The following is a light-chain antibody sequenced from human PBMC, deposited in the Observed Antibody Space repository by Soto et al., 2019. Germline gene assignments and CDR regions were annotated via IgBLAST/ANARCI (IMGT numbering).Light chain of an antibody. CDR3: QQSYSTPT. CDR1: QSITNY. Sequence: IQMTQSPSSQYASVGDRVTITCRASQSITNYLNWYQQKPGKAPKFLIYAASSLQSGVPSRFSGSGSGTDFTLTISNLQPEDFATYYCQQSYSTPTFGQGTKVDIK. CDR2: AAS. J-gene: IGKJ1*01. V-gene: IGKV1-39*01.